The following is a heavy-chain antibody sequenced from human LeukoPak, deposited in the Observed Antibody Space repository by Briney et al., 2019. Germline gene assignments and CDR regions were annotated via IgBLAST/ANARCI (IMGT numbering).Heavy chain of an antibody. D-gene: IGHD3-16*02. V-gene: IGHV3-48*01. J-gene: IGHJ4*02. CDR2: ISSSSSTI. Sequence: GGSLRLSCAASGFTFSSFSMNWVRQAPGKGLEWVSYISSSSSTIYYADSVKGRFTISRDNAKNSLYLQMNSLRAEDTAVYYCARGDYVWGSYRYNYFDYWGQGTLVTVSS. CDR3: ARGDYVWGSYRYNYFDY. CDR1: GFTFSSFS.